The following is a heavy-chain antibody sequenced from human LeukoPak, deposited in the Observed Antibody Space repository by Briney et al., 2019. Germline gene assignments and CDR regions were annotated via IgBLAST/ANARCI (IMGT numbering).Heavy chain of an antibody. J-gene: IGHJ3*02. CDR1: GFTFSSYW. CDR2: IKQDGSEK. V-gene: IGHV3-7*01. Sequence: GGSLRLSCAASGFTFSSYWMSWVRQAPGKGLEWLANIKQDGSEKYYVDSVKGRFTISRDNAKNSLYLQMNSLRAEDTAVYYCARDSSFDAFDIWGQGTMVTVSS. D-gene: IGHD6-6*01. CDR3: ARDSSFDAFDI.